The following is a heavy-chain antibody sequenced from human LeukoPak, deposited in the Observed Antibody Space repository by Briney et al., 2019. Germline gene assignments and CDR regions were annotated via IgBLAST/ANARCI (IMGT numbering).Heavy chain of an antibody. Sequence: GGSVRLSCAASGFTFSSYAMSWVRQAPGKGLEWVSAISGGGGNTYYADSVKGRFTISRDNSKNTLYLQMNSLRAEDTAVYYCAKDRHSSDILTGYYDYWGQGTLVTVSS. J-gene: IGHJ4*02. CDR1: GFTFSSYA. V-gene: IGHV3-23*01. CDR3: AKDRHSSDILTGYYDY. D-gene: IGHD3-9*01. CDR2: ISGGGGNT.